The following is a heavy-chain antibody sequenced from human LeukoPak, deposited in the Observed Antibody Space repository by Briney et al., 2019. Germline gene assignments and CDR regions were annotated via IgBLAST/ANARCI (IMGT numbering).Heavy chain of an antibody. D-gene: IGHD6-6*01. V-gene: IGHV3-11*04. CDR2: ISRSGTTI. CDR3: ARGHSSSYGFDY. Sequence: PGGSLRLSCTASGFTFSDYFMSWIRQAPGKGLEWISQISRSGTTIYYADSVRGRFTISRDNAKNSLYLQMNSLRAEDTAVYYCARGHSSSYGFDYWGQGTLVTVSS. CDR1: GFTFSDYF. J-gene: IGHJ4*02.